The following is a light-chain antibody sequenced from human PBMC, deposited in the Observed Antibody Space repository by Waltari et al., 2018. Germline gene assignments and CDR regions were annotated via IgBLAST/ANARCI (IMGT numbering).Light chain of an antibody. Sequence: QSALTQPASVSGSPGQSITISCTGASTDVGGYNYVSWYQQIPGKAPKFIIYDVTKRPSGVSNRFSGSKSGNSASLSISGLQAEDEAHYYCCSYAGRSTWVFGGGTKVTVL. CDR3: CSYAGRSTWV. J-gene: IGLJ3*02. CDR2: DVT. V-gene: IGLV2-14*03. CDR1: STDVGGYNY.